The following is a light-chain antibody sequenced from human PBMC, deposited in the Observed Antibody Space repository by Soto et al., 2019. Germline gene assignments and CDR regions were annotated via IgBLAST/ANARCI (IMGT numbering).Light chain of an antibody. CDR1: QSISNW. CDR2: KAS. V-gene: IGKV1-5*03. Sequence: DIQMTQSPSTLSASVGDRVTITCRASQSISNWLDWYQQKPGKAPKLLIFKASTLESGVPSRFSGSGSGTEFTLNISSLQPDDFATYHCQQYDTYPRTFGQGTKVDI. CDR3: QQYDTYPRT. J-gene: IGKJ1*01.